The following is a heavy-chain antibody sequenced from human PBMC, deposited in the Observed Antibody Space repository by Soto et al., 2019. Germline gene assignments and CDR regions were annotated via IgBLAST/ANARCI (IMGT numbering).Heavy chain of an antibody. CDR1: GYTITSLS. Sequence: AAAMVTCRCSGYTITSLSLLGVRQANTQMCEWMGWINGGNGNTKYSQKLQGRVTINRDTSASTASMALSSLRSEDQAVYYCARGDGGIISTRQKMAFDIWGQGTMVT. J-gene: IGHJ3*02. D-gene: IGHD3-10*01. CDR2: INGGNGNT. CDR3: ARGDGGIISTRQKMAFDI. V-gene: IGHV1-3*01.